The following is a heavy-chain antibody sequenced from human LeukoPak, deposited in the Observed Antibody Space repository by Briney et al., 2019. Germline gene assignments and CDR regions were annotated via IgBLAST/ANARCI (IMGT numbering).Heavy chain of an antibody. V-gene: IGHV4-34*01. D-gene: IGHD6-13*01. J-gene: IGHJ4*02. Sequence: SETLSLTCAVYGGSFSGYYWSWIRQPPGKGLEWIGEINHSGSTNYNPSLKSRVTISVDTSKNQFSLKLSSVTAADTAVYYCASYNSSWYPLFDYWGQGTLVTVSS. CDR3: ASYNSSWYPLFDY. CDR1: GGSFSGYY. CDR2: INHSGST.